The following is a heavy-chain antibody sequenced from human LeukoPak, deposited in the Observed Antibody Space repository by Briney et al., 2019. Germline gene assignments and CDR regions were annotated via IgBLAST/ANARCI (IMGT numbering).Heavy chain of an antibody. J-gene: IGHJ4*02. CDR3: ARESKLFFGETR. CDR2: IYHSGST. D-gene: IGHD3-10*01. Sequence: SETLSLTCAVSGGSISSSNWWSWIRQPPGKGLEWIGEIYHSGSTNYNPSLKSRVTISVDKSKTQFSLKLSSVTAADTAVYYCARESKLFFGETRWGQGTLVTVSS. CDR1: GGSISSSNW. V-gene: IGHV4-4*02.